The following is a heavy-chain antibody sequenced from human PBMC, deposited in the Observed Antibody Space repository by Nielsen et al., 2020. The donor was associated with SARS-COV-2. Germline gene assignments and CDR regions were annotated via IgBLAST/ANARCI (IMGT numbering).Heavy chain of an antibody. CDR1: GYSFSAYW. CDR2: IHPTDSYV. D-gene: IGHD3-10*01. J-gene: IGHJ6*04. Sequence: GESLKISCKGSGYSFSAYWIAWVRQVPGKGLEWMGTIHPTDSYVNYSPSFQGHVTITADKSISTAFLQWSSLRASGTAMYYCARLGGGHYDVWGKGTTVTVSS. CDR3: ARLGGGHYDV. V-gene: IGHV5-10-1*01.